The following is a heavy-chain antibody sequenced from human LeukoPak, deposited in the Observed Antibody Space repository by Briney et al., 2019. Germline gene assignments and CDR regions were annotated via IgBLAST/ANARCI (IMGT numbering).Heavy chain of an antibody. CDR1: GFTFSSYS. CDR2: ISSSSSTI. D-gene: IGHD2-15*01. CDR3: ARVAGRYCSGGSCQATLDY. J-gene: IGHJ4*02. V-gene: IGHV3-48*01. Sequence: GGSLRLSCAASGFTFSSYSMNWVRQAPGKGLEWVSYISSSSSTIYYADSVKGRFTISRDNAKNSLYLQMNSLRAKDTAVYYCARVAGRYCSGGSCQATLDYWGQGTLVTVSS.